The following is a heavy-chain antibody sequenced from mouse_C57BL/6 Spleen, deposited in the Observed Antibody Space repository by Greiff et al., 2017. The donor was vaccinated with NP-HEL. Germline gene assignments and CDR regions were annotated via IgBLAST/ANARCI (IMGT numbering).Heavy chain of an antibody. V-gene: IGHV1-80*01. Sequence: VKVVESGAELVKPGASVKISCKASGYAFSSYWMNWVKQRPGKGLEWIGQIYPGDGDTNYNGKFKGKATLTVDKSSSTAYMQLSSLTSEDSAVYFCARRSSGYWFAYWGQGTLGTVSA. CDR3: ARRSSGYWFAY. J-gene: IGHJ3*01. CDR1: GYAFSSYW. D-gene: IGHD3-2*02. CDR2: IYPGDGDT.